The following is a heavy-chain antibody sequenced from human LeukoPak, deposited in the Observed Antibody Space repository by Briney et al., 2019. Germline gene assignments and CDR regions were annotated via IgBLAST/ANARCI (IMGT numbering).Heavy chain of an antibody. D-gene: IGHD3-22*01. Sequence: NASETLSLTCNVSSDSITSSNYYWGWIRQPPGKGLEWIVTISYSGQTFYNPSLRSRVAISVDTSKIQFSLRLSSVTAADTALYYCARHKYYFDTSGYHYPYFDHWGQGTLVTVSS. V-gene: IGHV4-39*01. J-gene: IGHJ4*02. CDR1: SDSITSSNYY. CDR3: ARHKYYFDTSGYHYPYFDH. CDR2: ISYSGQT.